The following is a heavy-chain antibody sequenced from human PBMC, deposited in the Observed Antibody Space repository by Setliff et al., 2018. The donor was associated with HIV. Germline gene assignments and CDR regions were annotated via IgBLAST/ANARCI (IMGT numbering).Heavy chain of an antibody. V-gene: IGHV4-38-2*01. D-gene: IGHD6-6*01. CDR2: IYHSGST. Sequence: SETLSLTCAVSGYSISSGYYWGWIRQPPGKGLEWIGSIYHSGSTYYNPSLKSRVTVSVDTSKNQFSLKLSSVTAADTAVYYCATEYSSSWYFDLWGRGTLVTVSS. CDR1: GYSISSGYY. CDR3: ATEYSSSWYFDL. J-gene: IGHJ2*01.